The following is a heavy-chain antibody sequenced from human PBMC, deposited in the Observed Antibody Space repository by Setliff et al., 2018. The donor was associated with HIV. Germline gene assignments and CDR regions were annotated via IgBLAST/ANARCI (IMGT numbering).Heavy chain of an antibody. J-gene: IGHJ4*02. V-gene: IGHV1-69*13. D-gene: IGHD6-19*01. CDR1: GGTFSSHA. CDR3: ARSASGWYDYFDY. Sequence: VASVKVSCKASGGTFSSHAISWVRQAPGQGLEWMEGIIPMFGTANYAQNFQGRVTITADESTSTAYMELSSLRSEDTAVYYCARSASGWYDYFDYWGQGALVTVSS. CDR2: IIPMFGTA.